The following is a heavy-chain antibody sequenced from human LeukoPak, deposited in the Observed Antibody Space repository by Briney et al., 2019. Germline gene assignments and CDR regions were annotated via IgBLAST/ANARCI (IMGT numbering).Heavy chain of an antibody. CDR1: GYTFTSYF. J-gene: IGHJ5*02. CDR3: ARGGNFDYITMHHQRRNNWFDP. CDR2: INPRGGNT. V-gene: IGHV1-46*01. D-gene: IGHD3-9*01. Sequence: ASVKVSCKASGYTFTSYFMYWVRQAPGQGLEWMGLINPRGGNTRYAQKFQGRVTITRNTSISTAYMELSSLRSEDTAVYYCARGGNFDYITMHHQRRNNWFDPWGQGTLVTVSS.